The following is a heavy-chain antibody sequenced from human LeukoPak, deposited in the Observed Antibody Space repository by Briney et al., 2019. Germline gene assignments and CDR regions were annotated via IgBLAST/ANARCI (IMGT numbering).Heavy chain of an antibody. CDR1: GGTFSSYA. Sequence: EASVKVSCKASGGTFSSYAISWVRQAPGQGLEWMGWTSAYNGNTNYAQKFQGRVTITTDTSTNTVYMELRSLRSDDTAVYYCARENRYCSGGSCYSVASDDAFDIWGQGTMVTVSS. V-gene: IGHV1-18*01. D-gene: IGHD2-15*01. J-gene: IGHJ3*02. CDR2: TSAYNGNT. CDR3: ARENRYCSGGSCYSVASDDAFDI.